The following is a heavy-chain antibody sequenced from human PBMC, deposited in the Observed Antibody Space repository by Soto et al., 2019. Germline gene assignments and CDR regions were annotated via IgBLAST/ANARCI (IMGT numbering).Heavy chain of an antibody. V-gene: IGHV3-48*03. J-gene: IGHJ4*02. Sequence: GFLRLSCEASGLSLSSYEMNWVRQAPGKGLEWVSYISSSGSTIYYADSVKGRFTISRDNAKNSLYLQMNSLRAEDTAVYYCAVSYYDFDYWGQGTLVTVS. D-gene: IGHD1-26*01. CDR1: GLSLSSYE. CDR3: AVSYYDFDY. CDR2: ISSSGSTI.